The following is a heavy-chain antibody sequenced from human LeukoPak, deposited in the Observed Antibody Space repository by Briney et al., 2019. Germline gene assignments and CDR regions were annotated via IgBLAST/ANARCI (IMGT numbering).Heavy chain of an antibody. Sequence: GGSLRLSCAASGFTFSTYGMHWVRQAPGKGLEWVAFIRYDGSNKYYTDSVKGRFTIARDNSKNTLYLQMNSLRAEDTAVYYCAKDREYSGSYGAYDYWGQGTLVTVSS. J-gene: IGHJ4*02. CDR1: GFTFSTYG. D-gene: IGHD1-26*01. CDR3: AKDREYSGSYGAYDY. CDR2: IRYDGSNK. V-gene: IGHV3-30*02.